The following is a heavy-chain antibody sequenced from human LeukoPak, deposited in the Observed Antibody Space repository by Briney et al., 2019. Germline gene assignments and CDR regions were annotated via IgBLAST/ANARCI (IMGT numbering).Heavy chain of an antibody. Sequence: SETLSLTCTVSRGSISSYYWSWIRQPPGKGLEWIGYIYYSGSTNYNPSLKSRVTISVDTSKNQFSLKLSSVTAADTAVYYCARDTCTNGVCVGSYYYYGMDVWGQGATVTVSS. D-gene: IGHD2-8*01. CDR1: RGSISSYY. V-gene: IGHV4-59*01. CDR3: ARDTCTNGVCVGSYYYYGMDV. J-gene: IGHJ6*02. CDR2: IYYSGST.